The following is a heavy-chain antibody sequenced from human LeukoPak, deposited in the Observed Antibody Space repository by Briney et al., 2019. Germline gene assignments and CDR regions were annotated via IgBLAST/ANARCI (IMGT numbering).Heavy chain of an antibody. Sequence: PGRSLRLSCAASGFTFSSYGMHWVRQAPGKGLEWVAVISYDGSNKYYADSVKGRFTISRDNSKNTLYLQMNSLRVEDTAVYYCAKDVAVAGTPDYWGQGTLVTVSS. V-gene: IGHV3-30*18. CDR1: GFTFSSYG. CDR2: ISYDGSNK. D-gene: IGHD6-19*01. J-gene: IGHJ4*02. CDR3: AKDVAVAGTPDY.